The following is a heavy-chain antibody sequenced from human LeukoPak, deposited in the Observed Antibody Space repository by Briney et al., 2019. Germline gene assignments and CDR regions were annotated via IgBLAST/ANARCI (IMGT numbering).Heavy chain of an antibody. J-gene: IGHJ6*02. V-gene: IGHV1-18*01. CDR1: GYTFTSYG. D-gene: IGHD2-2*01. Sequence: ASVKVSYKASGYTFTSYGISWVRQAPGQGLEWMGWISAYNGNTNYAQKLQGRVTMTTDTSTSTAYMELRSLRSDDTAVYYCARVMGPIVVVPAAMPEYYYYGMDVWGQGTTVTVSS. CDR3: ARVMGPIVVVPAAMPEYYYYGMDV. CDR2: ISAYNGNT.